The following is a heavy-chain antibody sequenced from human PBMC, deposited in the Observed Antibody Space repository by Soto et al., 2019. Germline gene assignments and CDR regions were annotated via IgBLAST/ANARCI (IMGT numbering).Heavy chain of an antibody. D-gene: IGHD3-3*01. Sequence: ASVKVSCKSSGDSFNDYYIHWVRQAPGQGLEWMGWISAYNGNTNYAQKLQGRVTMTTDTSTSTAYMELRSLRSDDTAVYYCARDGRYDFWSGYFNYYYYYMDVWGKGTTVTVSS. V-gene: IGHV1-18*04. CDR2: ISAYNGNT. CDR3: ARDGRYDFWSGYFNYYYYYMDV. J-gene: IGHJ6*03. CDR1: GDSFNDYY.